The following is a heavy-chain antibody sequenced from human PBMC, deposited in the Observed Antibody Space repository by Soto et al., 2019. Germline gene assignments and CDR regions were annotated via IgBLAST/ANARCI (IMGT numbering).Heavy chain of an antibody. CDR1: GGSISSNNW. V-gene: IGHV4-4*02. CDR3: AGQVDTTYTYNY. Sequence: PSETLSLTCAVSGGSISSNNWWSWVRQPPGKGLEWIGEIYHSGSTNYNPSLKGRVTMSVDKSQSQFSLNLGSLTAADTAVYYCAGQVDTTYTYNYWGQGTLVTVSS. CDR2: IYHSGST. J-gene: IGHJ4*02. D-gene: IGHD5-18*01.